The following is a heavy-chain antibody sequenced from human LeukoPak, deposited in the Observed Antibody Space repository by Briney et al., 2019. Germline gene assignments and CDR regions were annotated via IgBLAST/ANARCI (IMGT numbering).Heavy chain of an antibody. CDR2: ISQNGDS. V-gene: IGHV4-34*01. CDR1: GGSLSFYY. Sequence: SETLSLTCGVSGGSLSFYYWRWIRQSPGKGLEWIAEISQNGDSNYNVSLKSRVTISLDKSKNQVSLKLNSVTAADTAVYYCARALGAFDIWGQGTMVTVSS. J-gene: IGHJ3*02. CDR3: ARALGAFDI.